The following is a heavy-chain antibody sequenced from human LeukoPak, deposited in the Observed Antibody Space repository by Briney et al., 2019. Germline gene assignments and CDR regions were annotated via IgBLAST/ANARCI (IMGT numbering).Heavy chain of an antibody. J-gene: IGHJ4*02. Sequence: GGSLRLSCAASGFTFSSYGMHWVRQAPGKGLEWVAVISYDGSNKYYADSVKGRFTISRDNSKNTLYLQMNSLRAEDTAVYYCAKGFSPSPSDYWGQGTLATVSS. D-gene: IGHD3-3*01. CDR1: GFTFSSYG. V-gene: IGHV3-30*18. CDR2: ISYDGSNK. CDR3: AKGFSPSPSDY.